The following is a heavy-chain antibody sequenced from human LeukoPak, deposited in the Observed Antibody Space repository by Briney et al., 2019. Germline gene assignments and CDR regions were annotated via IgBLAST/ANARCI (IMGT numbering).Heavy chain of an antibody. J-gene: IGHJ5*02. CDR3: ARLKWNDNGNWFDP. D-gene: IGHD1-1*01. Sequence: SVKVSCKASGGTFSSYAISWVRQAPGQGLEWMGGIIPIFGTANYAQKFQGRVTITADKSTSTAYMELSSLRSEDTAVYYCARLKWNDNGNWFDPWGQGTLVTVSS. CDR1: GGTFSSYA. V-gene: IGHV1-69*06. CDR2: IIPIFGTA.